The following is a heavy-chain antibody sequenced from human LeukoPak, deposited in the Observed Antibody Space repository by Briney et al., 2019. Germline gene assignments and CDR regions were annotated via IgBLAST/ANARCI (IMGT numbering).Heavy chain of an antibody. CDR3: ARTYDSGRGPPGDAFDN. CDR1: GFTFTMFG. CDR2: IDARSGIV. Sequence: GGSLRLSCAASGFTFTMFGMNWVRQAPGKGLEWVSYIDARSGIVYYADSVQGRFTISRDDAKDSVFLQMNSLRVDDTAVYYCARTYDSGRGPPGDAFDNSGQGTLVTVPS. D-gene: IGHD3-3*01. V-gene: IGHV3-48*01. J-gene: IGHJ3*02.